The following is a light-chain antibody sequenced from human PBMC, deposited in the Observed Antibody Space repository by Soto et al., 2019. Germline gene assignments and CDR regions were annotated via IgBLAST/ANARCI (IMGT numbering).Light chain of an antibody. V-gene: IGKV2-28*01. CDR1: QSLLHSNGNIY. Sequence: DIVLTQSPLSLPVTPGEPASISCRSSQSLLHSNGNIYLDWYLQMPGQSPQLLIYLGSIRASGVPVRFSGSVSCTDFTLKITRVEAEDVGVYYCMQARQAPRTFGLGTKVEIK. CDR2: LGS. CDR3: MQARQAPRT. J-gene: IGKJ1*01.